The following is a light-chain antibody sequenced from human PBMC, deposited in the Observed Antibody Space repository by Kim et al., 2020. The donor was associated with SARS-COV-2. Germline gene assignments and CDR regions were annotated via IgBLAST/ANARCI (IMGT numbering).Light chain of an antibody. CDR2: GAS. J-gene: IGKJ3*01. CDR1: QSVTNTF. CDR3: QQYGSSPFT. V-gene: IGKV3-20*01. Sequence: SPGERATLSCRATQSVTNTFLAWYQQKPGQAPRLLIYGASSRATGIPDRFSGSGSGTDFTLTISRLEPEDFAVYCCQQYGSSPFTFGPGTKVDIK.